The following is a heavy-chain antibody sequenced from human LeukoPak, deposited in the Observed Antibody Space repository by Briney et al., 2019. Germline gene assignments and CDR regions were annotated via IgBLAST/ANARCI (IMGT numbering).Heavy chain of an antibody. CDR2: ISAYNGNT. V-gene: IGHV1-18*01. J-gene: IGHJ4*02. Sequence: ASVKVSCKASGYTFTSYGISWVRQAPGQGLEWMGWISAYNGNTNYAQKLQGRVTMTRNTSISTAYMELSSLRSEDTAVYYCARGMGYSSSPDYWGQGTLVTVSS. CDR3: ARGMGYSSSPDY. D-gene: IGHD6-13*01. CDR1: GYTFTSYG.